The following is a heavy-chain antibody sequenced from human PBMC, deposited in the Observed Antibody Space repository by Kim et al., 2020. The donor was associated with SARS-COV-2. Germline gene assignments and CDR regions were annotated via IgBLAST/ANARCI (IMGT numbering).Heavy chain of an antibody. Sequence: RVTISVDTSKNQFSLKLSSVTAADTAVYYCARGHLRRGAARGYYYYGMDVWGQGTTVTVSS. V-gene: IGHV4-34*01. J-gene: IGHJ6*02. D-gene: IGHD6-6*01. CDR3: ARGHLRRGAARGYYYYGMDV.